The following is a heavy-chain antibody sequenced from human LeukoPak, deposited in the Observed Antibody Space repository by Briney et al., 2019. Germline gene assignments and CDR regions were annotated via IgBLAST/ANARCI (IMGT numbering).Heavy chain of an antibody. CDR1: GGSISSYY. CDR3: AREVYSYGYSSYYFDY. CDR2: IYTSGRT. D-gene: IGHD5-18*01. Sequence: SETLSLTCTVSGGSISSYYWSWIRQPAGKGLEWIGRIYTSGRTNYNPSLKSRVTMSVDTSKNQFSLKLSSVTAADTAVYYCAREVYSYGYSSYYFDYWGQGTLVTVSS. J-gene: IGHJ4*02. V-gene: IGHV4-4*07.